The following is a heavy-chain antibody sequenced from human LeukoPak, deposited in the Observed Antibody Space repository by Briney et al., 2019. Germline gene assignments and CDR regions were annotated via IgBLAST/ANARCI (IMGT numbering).Heavy chain of an antibody. J-gene: IGHJ4*02. CDR3: ARQDSSDYYYEGYFDY. CDR2: INSDGSST. CDR1: GFTFSSYW. V-gene: IGHV3-74*01. D-gene: IGHD3-22*01. Sequence: PGGSLRLSCAASGFTFSSYWMHWVRQAPGKGLVWVSRINSDGSSTSYADSVRGRFTISRDNSKNTLYLQMNSLRAEDTAVYYCARQDSSDYYYEGYFDYWGQGTLVTVSS.